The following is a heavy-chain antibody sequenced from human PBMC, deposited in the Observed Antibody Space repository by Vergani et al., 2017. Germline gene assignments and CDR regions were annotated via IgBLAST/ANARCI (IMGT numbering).Heavy chain of an antibody. Sequence: QVQLVESGGGVVQPGRSLRLSCAASGFTFSSYGMHWVRQAPGKGLEWVAVIWYDGSNKYYADSVKGRFTISRDNSKNTLYLQMNSLRAEDTAVYYCAKDYSHFWSGFDYWGQGTLVTVSS. V-gene: IGHV3-33*06. CDR2: IWYDGSNK. CDR3: AKDYSHFWSGFDY. J-gene: IGHJ4*02. D-gene: IGHD3-3*02. CDR1: GFTFSSYG.